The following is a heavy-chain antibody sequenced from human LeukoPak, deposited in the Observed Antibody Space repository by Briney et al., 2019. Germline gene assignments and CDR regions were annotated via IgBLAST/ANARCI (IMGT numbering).Heavy chain of an antibody. D-gene: IGHD6-19*01. J-gene: IGHJ4*02. CDR3: ARVVVDNSGWYHFDY. CDR2: VKPSDGST. CDR1: GYTFTTYY. Sequence: GASVKVSCKASGYTFTTYYMHWVRQAPGQVLEWMGIVKPSDGSTNYAQKFQGRVTMTRDTSTSLVYMELSSLRSEDTAVYYCARVVVDNSGWYHFDYWGQGTLVTVS. V-gene: IGHV1-46*01.